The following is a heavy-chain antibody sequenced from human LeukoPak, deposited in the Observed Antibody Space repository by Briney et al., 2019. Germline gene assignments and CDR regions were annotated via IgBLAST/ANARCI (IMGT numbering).Heavy chain of an antibody. CDR1: GYTFTDYY. D-gene: IGHD5-24*01. V-gene: IGHV1-2*02. Sequence: ASVKVSCKASGYTFTDYYTHWVRQAPGQGLEWIGWINPNSGGTNSAQKFQDRVTMTRDTSITTAYMELSRLTSDDTAVYYCARDTRRADGYSDFWGQGTLVTVSS. CDR3: ARDTRRADGYSDF. CDR2: INPNSGGT. J-gene: IGHJ4*02.